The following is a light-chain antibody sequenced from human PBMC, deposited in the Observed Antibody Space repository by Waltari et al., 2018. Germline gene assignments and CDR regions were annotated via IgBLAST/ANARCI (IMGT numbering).Light chain of an antibody. CDR2: WAS. CDR3: QQYYSAPLT. J-gene: IGKJ4*01. Sequence: DIVLTQSPDSLALSLRERATINCKSSQSVLSSSNNKNYLVWYQQKPGQPPKLLVYWASTRESGVPDRFSGSGSGTDFTLTISSLQAEDVAVYYCQQYYSAPLTFGGGTKVEIK. CDR1: QSVLSSSNNKNY. V-gene: IGKV4-1*01.